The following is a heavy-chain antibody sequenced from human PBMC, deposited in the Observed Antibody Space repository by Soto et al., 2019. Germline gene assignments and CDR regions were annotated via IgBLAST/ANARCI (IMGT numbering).Heavy chain of an antibody. J-gene: IGHJ4*02. Sequence: QVQLVQSGAEVKTPGSSVKVSCKASGGTFSSYAISWVRQAPGQGLEWMGGIIPIFGTANYAQKFQGRVTITADESTSTAYMELSSLRSEDSAVYYCAGHAEWELLHFDYWGQGTLVTVSS. D-gene: IGHD1-26*01. CDR1: GGTFSSYA. V-gene: IGHV1-69*01. CDR2: IIPIFGTA. CDR3: AGHAEWELLHFDY.